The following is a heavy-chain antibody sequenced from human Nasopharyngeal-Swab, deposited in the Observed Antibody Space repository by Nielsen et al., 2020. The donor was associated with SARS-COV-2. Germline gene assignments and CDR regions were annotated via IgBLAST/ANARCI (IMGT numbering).Heavy chain of an antibody. V-gene: IGHV3-30*18. Sequence: WIRQPPGKGLEWVAVISYDGSNKYYADSVKGRFTISRDNSKNTLYLQMNSLRAEDTAVYYCAKGPHHYYGSGNYYPAFDIWGQGTMVTVSS. J-gene: IGHJ3*02. D-gene: IGHD3-10*01. CDR3: AKGPHHYYGSGNYYPAFDI. CDR2: ISYDGSNK.